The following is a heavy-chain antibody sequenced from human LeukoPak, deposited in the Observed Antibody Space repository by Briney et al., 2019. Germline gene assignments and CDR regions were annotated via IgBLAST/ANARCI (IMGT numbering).Heavy chain of an antibody. CDR1: GFTFSSYE. V-gene: IGHV3-30-3*01. D-gene: IGHD3-10*01. Sequence: HPGGSLRLSCAASGFTFSSYEMNWVRQAPGKGLEWVAVIAYDGSSKFHADSVVGRFTISRDSSKNTLYLQLNSLRTEDTAVYFCGRATMVRGVAVDYWGQGTLVTVSS. J-gene: IGHJ4*02. CDR3: GRATMVRGVAVDY. CDR2: IAYDGSSK.